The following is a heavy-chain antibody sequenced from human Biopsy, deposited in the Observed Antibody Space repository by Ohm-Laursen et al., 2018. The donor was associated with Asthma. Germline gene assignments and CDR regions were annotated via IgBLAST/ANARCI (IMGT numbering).Heavy chain of an antibody. CDR2: ISVYNGNT. CDR3: ARAVDYSHYYGIDV. J-gene: IGHJ6*02. V-gene: IGHV1-18*01. Sequence: GASVKVSCKTSGYTFNSAGIIWVRQAPGQGLEWMGWISVYNGNTKVAQKLQDRVTMITDTSTSTAYMELRSLRSDGTAVYFCARAVDYSHYYGIDVWGQGTTVTVS. CDR1: GYTFNSAG. D-gene: IGHD3-10*01.